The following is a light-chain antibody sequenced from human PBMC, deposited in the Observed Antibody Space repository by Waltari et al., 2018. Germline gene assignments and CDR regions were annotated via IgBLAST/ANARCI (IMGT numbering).Light chain of an antibody. V-gene: IGLV3-1*01. Sequence: SYEMTQPPSVSVSPGQTASITCSGDKLGDKSVSWYQQKPGQSPVLVIYQNNKRPSGIPDRVSGSNSGNTSTLTISGTQAMGEADYYCQAWDSATVMFGGGTKLTVL. CDR3: QAWDSATVM. J-gene: IGLJ3*02. CDR1: KLGDKS. CDR2: QNN.